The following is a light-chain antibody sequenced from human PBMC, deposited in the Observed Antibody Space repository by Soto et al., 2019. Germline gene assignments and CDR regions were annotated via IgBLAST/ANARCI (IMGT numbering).Light chain of an antibody. Sequence: QLTQSPSSLSASVGDRVTISCRASQGIANFLAWYQQKPGKAPKLLISGASTLQSRVQSRCSGSGSGTDSTLTISSLQPEDFATYYCQQLNSFPIPFGPGTKVDIK. CDR3: QQLNSFPIP. V-gene: IGKV1-9*01. CDR1: QGIANF. CDR2: GAS. J-gene: IGKJ3*01.